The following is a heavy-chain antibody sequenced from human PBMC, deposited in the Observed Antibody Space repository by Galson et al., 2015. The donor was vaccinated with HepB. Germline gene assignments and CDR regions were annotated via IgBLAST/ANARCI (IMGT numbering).Heavy chain of an antibody. D-gene: IGHD1-20*01. CDR3: ARDPHNFIDL. CDR1: GFTFSNCG. V-gene: IGHV3-33*01. Sequence: SLRLSCAASGFTFSNCGMHWVRQAPGKGLEWLAVIWYDGGNKFYADSVKGRFTISRDNSRNTVYLQMNSLRAEDTAVYYCARDPHNFIDLWGQGTMVTVSS. J-gene: IGHJ5*02. CDR2: IWYDGGNK.